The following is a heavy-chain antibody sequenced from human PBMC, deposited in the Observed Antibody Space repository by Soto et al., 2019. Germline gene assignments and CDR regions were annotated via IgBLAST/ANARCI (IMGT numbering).Heavy chain of an antibody. CDR2: ISSSSSTI. V-gene: IGHV3-48*02. Sequence: GGSLRLSCAASGFTFSSYSMNWVRQAPGKGLEWVSYISSSSSTIYYADSVKGRFTISRDNAKNSLYLQMNSLRDEDTAVYYCARAETSRRWVSPWEREDYFDYWGQGTLVTVSS. CDR1: GFTFSSYS. CDR3: ARAETSRRWVSPWEREDYFDY. J-gene: IGHJ4*02. D-gene: IGHD1-1*01.